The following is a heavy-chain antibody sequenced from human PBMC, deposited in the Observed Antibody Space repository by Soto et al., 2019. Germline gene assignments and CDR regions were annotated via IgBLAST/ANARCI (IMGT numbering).Heavy chain of an antibody. CDR3: ARSVAVPGAHIDY. D-gene: IGHD6-19*01. Sequence: SETLSLTCSVSGGSISGSYWSWIRQSPGKGLERLGYVYYTGSTNYSPSLRSRVSISVDTSKNEFSLRLSSVTAADTAVYFCARSVAVPGAHIDYWGQGTQVTVSS. V-gene: IGHV4-59*01. CDR1: GGSISGSY. CDR2: VYYTGST. J-gene: IGHJ4*02.